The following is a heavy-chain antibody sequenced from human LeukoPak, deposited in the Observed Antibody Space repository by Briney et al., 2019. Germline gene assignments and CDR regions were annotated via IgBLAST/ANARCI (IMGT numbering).Heavy chain of an antibody. CDR2: IYYSGST. CDR3: ARGVTADFDY. D-gene: IGHD4-23*01. J-gene: IGHJ4*02. Sequence: PSETLSLTCTVSGGSISSGGYYWSWIRQHPGKGLEWIGYIYYSGSTYYNPSLKSRVTISVDTSKNQFSLKLSSVTAADTAVYYCARGVTADFDYWGQGTLVTVAS. V-gene: IGHV4-31*03. CDR1: GGSISSGGYY.